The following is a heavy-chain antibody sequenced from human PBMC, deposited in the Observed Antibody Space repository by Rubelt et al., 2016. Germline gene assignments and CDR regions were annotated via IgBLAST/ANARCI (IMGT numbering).Heavy chain of an antibody. J-gene: IGHJ3*02. CDR3: ATSPKLEDAFDI. Sequence: QLQLQESGPGLVKPSETLSLTCTVSGASLSTTTYFWGWIRQPPGKGLEWIATIYYSGTTYYNASLKSRVTLSLDKSKNQFSLKLNSVTAADTAVYYCATSPKLEDAFDIWGQGTMVTVSS. D-gene: IGHD3-10*01. CDR1: GASLSTTTYF. CDR2: IYYSGTT. V-gene: IGHV4-39*07.